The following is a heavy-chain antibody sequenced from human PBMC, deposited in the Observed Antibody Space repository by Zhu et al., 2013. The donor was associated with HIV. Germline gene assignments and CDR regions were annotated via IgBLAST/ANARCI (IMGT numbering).Heavy chain of an antibody. J-gene: IGHJ6*02. CDR3: ARDYCSSTSCYSGNGMDV. D-gene: IGHD2-2*01. V-gene: IGHV1-8*01. Sequence: QVQLVQSGAEVKKPGASVKVSCKASGYTFTSYDINWVRQATGQGLEWMGWMNPNSGNTGYAQKFQGRVTMTRNTSISTAYMELSSLRSEDTAVYYCARDYCSSTSCYSGNGMDVWGQGTTVTVSS. CDR2: MNPNSGNT. CDR1: GYTFTSYD.